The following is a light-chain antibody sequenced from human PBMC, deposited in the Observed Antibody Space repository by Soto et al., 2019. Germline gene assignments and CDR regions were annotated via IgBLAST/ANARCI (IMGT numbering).Light chain of an antibody. CDR3: TSYAGINSYV. CDR1: SSDIGGYTY. CDR2: EVS. Sequence: QSVLTQPPSASGSPGQSVTISCTGTSSDIGGYTYVSWYQHHPGKAPKLMIYEVSKRPSGVPDRFSGSKSGNTASLTVSGLQADDEADSYCTSYAGINSYVFGTGTKVTVL. J-gene: IGLJ1*01. V-gene: IGLV2-8*01.